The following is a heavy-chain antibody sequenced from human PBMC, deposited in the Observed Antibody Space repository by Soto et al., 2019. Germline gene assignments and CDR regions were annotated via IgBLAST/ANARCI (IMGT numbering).Heavy chain of an antibody. J-gene: IGHJ6*02. V-gene: IGHV3-23*01. D-gene: IGHD2-2*01. CDR1: GLTFSRYA. CDR3: AKDPYPVVVVPAANGMDV. Sequence: EVQLLESGGGLIQPGGSLRLSCAASGLTFSRYAMNWVRQAPGKRLEWVSVISGSGGTRYYADSVKGRFTSSRDNSKGILYLQMNSLRADDTAVYYCAKDPYPVVVVPAANGMDVWGQGTTVTVSS. CDR2: ISGSGGTR.